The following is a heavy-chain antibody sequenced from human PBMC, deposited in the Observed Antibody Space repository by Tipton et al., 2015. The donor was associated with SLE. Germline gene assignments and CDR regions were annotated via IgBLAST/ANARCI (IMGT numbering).Heavy chain of an antibody. D-gene: IGHD1-26*01. CDR3: ARDPSRYSGSQSPFDY. CDR2: IYYSGST. V-gene: IGHV4-31*02. CDR1: GGSISSGGYY. J-gene: IGHJ4*02. Sequence: LRLSCTVSGGSISSGGYYWSWIRQHPGKGLEWIGYIYYSGSTYYNPSLKSRVTISVDTSKNQFSLKLSSVTAADTAVYYCARDPSRYSGSQSPFDYWGQGTLVTVSS.